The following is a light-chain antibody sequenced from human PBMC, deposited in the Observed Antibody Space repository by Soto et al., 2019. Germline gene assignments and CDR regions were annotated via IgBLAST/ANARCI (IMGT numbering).Light chain of an antibody. CDR2: AVS. Sequence: QSVLTQPASVSGSPGQSITISCTGTSSDVGVSWYQQHPGKAPKLMIYAVSNRPSGVSNRFSGSKSGNTASLTISGLQAEDEADYYCSSYTSGTTLMFGGGTKLTVL. V-gene: IGLV2-14*03. CDR3: SSYTSGTTLM. CDR1: SSDVG. J-gene: IGLJ3*02.